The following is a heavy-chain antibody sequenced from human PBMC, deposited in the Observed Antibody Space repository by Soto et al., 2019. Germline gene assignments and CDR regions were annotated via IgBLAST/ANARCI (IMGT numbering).Heavy chain of an antibody. V-gene: IGHV3-30-3*01. CDR3: ARGSATIIGYFEY. D-gene: IGHD5-12*01. J-gene: IGHJ4*02. Sequence: QVQLVESGGGVVQPGRSLRLSCAASGFTFSSYAMHWVRQAPGKGLEWVAVISYDGSNKYYADSVKGRFTISRDNSKNTLYLQMNSLRAEDTAVYYCARGSATIIGYFEYWGQGTLVTVSS. CDR1: GFTFSSYA. CDR2: ISYDGSNK.